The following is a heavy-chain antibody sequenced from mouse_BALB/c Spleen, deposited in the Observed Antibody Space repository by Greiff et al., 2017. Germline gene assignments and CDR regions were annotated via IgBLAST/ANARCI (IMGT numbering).Heavy chain of an antibody. CDR1: GFTFSSYG. V-gene: IGHV5-6-3*01. CDR2: INSNGGST. CDR3: ARALYSGYYAMDY. Sequence: DVKLVESGGGLVQPGGSLKLSCAASGFTFSSYGMSWVRQTPDKRLELVATINSNGGSTYYPDSVKGRFTISRDNAKNTLYLQMSSLKSEDTAMYYCARALYSGYYAMDYWGQGTSVTVSS. D-gene: IGHD2-12*01. J-gene: IGHJ4*01.